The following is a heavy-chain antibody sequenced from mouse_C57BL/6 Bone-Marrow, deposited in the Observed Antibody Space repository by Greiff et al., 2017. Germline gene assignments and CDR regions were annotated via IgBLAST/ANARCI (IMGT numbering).Heavy chain of an antibody. CDR2: ISDGGSYT. CDR1: GFTFSSYA. D-gene: IGHD2-2*01. Sequence: EVKVEESGGGLVKPGGSLKLSCAASGFTFSSYAMSWVRQTPEKRLEWVATISDGGSYTSYPDNVKGRFTISRDNAKNNLYLQMSHLKSEDTAMYYCARDRGYDGGYYFDYWGQGTTRTVSS. V-gene: IGHV5-4*01. CDR3: ARDRGYDGGYYFDY. J-gene: IGHJ2*01.